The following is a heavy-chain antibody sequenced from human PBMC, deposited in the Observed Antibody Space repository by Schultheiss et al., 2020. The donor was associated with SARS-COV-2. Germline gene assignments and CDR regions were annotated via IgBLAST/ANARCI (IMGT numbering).Heavy chain of an antibody. J-gene: IGHJ4*01. V-gene: IGHV3-48*04. CDR1: GFTFSSYW. CDR3: ARNAARLITRAQFDY. CDR2: ISSGGSTI. D-gene: IGHD6-6*01. Sequence: GGSLRLSCAASGFTFSSYWMNWVRQAPGKGLEWVSYISSGGSTIYYADSVKGRFTISRDNAKISRYLQMNSLRAEDTAVCYCARNAARLITRAQFDYWDHGTLVTVCS.